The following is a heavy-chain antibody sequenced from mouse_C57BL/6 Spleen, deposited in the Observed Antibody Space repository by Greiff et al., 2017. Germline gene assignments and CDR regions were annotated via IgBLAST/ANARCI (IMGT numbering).Heavy chain of an antibody. V-gene: IGHV5-17*01. CDR3: ARPEPIYYGYDGRDYYAMDY. D-gene: IGHD2-2*01. CDR1: GFTFSDYG. CDR2: ISSGSSTI. J-gene: IGHJ4*01. Sequence: EVKLMESGGGLVKPGGSLKLSCAASGFTFSDYGMHWVRQAPEKGLEWVAYISSGSSTIYYAYTLKGRFTISRDNAKNTLCRQMTSRRSEDTAMYYCARPEPIYYGYDGRDYYAMDYWGQGTSVTVSS.